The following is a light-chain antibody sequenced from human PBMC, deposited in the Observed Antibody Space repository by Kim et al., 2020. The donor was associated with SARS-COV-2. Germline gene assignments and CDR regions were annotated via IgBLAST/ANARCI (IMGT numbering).Light chain of an antibody. CDR2: GKN. Sequence: SSELTQDPAVSVALGQTVRITCQGDSLRSYYATWYQQKPGPAPILVIYGKNNRPSGIPDRFSGSSSGNTTSLTITETQAGDEADYYCNSRDSNDNVVFGG. CDR3: NSRDSNDNVV. V-gene: IGLV3-19*01. J-gene: IGLJ2*01. CDR1: SLRSYY.